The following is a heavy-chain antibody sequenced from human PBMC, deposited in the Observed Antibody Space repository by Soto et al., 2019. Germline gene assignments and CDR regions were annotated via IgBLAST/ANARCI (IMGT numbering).Heavy chain of an antibody. CDR2: IWYDGSNE. D-gene: IGHD6-19*01. CDR1: GFTFSSYG. V-gene: IGHV3-33*01. Sequence: QVQLVEPGGGVVQPGRSLRLSCAASGFTFSSYGMHWVRQAPGKGLEWVAVIWYDGSNEYYADSVKGRFTISRDNSKNTLYLQMNSLRAEDTAVYYCARDRYSSGWYADYWGQGTLVTVSS. J-gene: IGHJ4*02. CDR3: ARDRYSSGWYADY.